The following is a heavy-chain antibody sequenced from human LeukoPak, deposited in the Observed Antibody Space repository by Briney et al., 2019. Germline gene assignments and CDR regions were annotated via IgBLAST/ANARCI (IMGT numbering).Heavy chain of an antibody. CDR3: ARYSAKRFDY. V-gene: IGHV4-4*07. D-gene: IGHD4-11*01. CDR1: GGSISSYY. Sequence: MPSETLSLNCTVSGGSISSYYWGWIRQPPREGLEWIGRIYTSGSTNYNPSLKSRVTMSVDTSKNQFSLKLSSVTAADTAVYYCARYSAKRFDYWGQGTLVTVSS. CDR2: IYTSGST. J-gene: IGHJ4*02.